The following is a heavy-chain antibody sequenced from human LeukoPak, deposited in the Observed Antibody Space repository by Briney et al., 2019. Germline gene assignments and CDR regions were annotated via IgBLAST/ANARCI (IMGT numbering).Heavy chain of an antibody. D-gene: IGHD5-24*01. J-gene: IGHJ4*02. CDR2: IYYSGST. CDR1: GGSISSYY. V-gene: IGHV4-59*01. CDR3: ARKRDGHNFNFDY. Sequence: PSETLSLTCTVSGGSISSYYWSWIRQPPGKGLEWIGYIYYSGSTNYNPSLKSRVTISVDTSKNQFSLKLSSVTAADTAVYYCARKRDGHNFNFDYWGQGTLVTVSS.